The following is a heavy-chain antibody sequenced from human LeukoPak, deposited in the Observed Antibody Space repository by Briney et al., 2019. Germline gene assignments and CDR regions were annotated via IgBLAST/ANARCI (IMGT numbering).Heavy chain of an antibody. Sequence: GGSLRLSCAASGFTLSGYGMHWVRQAPGKGLEWVAFIRYDGSNKYYADSVKGRFTISRDNSKNTVYLQMSSLRTEDTAVYYCAKRVDCGGDCHSNWFDPWGQGTLVTVSS. J-gene: IGHJ5*02. CDR1: GFTLSGYG. V-gene: IGHV3-30*02. D-gene: IGHD2-21*01. CDR3: AKRVDCGGDCHSNWFDP. CDR2: IRYDGSNK.